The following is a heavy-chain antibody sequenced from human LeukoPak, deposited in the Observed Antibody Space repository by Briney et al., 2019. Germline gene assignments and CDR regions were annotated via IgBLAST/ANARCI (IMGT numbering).Heavy chain of an antibody. CDR1: GFTFSSYA. CDR2: ISDSGGGT. Sequence: GGSLRLSCEASGFTFSSYAMSWVRQAPGKGLEWVAGISDSGGGTKYADSVKGRFTISRDNPKNTLYLQMNSLRAEDTAVYFCAKRGVVIRVILVGFHKEAYYFDSWGQGALVTVSS. D-gene: IGHD3-22*01. J-gene: IGHJ4*02. CDR3: AKRGVVIRVILVGFHKEAYYFDS. V-gene: IGHV3-23*01.